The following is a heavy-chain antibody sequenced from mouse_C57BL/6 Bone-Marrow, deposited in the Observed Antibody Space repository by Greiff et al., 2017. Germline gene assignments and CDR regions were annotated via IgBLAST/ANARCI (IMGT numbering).Heavy chain of an antibody. D-gene: IGHD2-5*01. J-gene: IGHJ1*03. Sequence: VQLQQPGAELVRPGSSVKLSCKASGYTFTSYWMHWVKQRPIQGLEWIGNIDPSDSETHYNQKFKDKATLTVDKSSSTAYMQLSSLTSEDSAVYYWLRSYSNYEGFDVWGTGTTVTVSS. CDR2: IDPSDSET. CDR1: GYTFTSYW. CDR3: LRSYSNYEGFDV. V-gene: IGHV1-52*01.